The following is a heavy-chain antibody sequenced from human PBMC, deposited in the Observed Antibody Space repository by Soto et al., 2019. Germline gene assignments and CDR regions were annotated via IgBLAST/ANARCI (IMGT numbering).Heavy chain of an antibody. D-gene: IGHD2-8*02. CDR3: ARDKITGLFDY. Sequence: SETLSLTCAVDGASFRVHSWTWIRQPPGTGLEWIGEINHSGSTNYNPSLKSRVTISVDTSKNQFSLKLTSVTAADTAVYYCARDKITGLFDYWGQGTLVT. CDR2: INHSGST. V-gene: IGHV4-34*01. J-gene: IGHJ4*02. CDR1: GASFRVHS.